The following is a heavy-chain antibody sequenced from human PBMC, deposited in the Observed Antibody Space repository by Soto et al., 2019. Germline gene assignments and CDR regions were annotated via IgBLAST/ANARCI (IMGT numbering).Heavy chain of an antibody. D-gene: IGHD3-22*01. CDR1: GYSFTSYW. Sequence: GESLKISCKGSGYSFTSYWIGWVRQMPGKCLEWMGIIYPGDSDTRYSPSFQGQVTISADKSISTAYLQWSSLKASDTAMYYCALSNYDSSGYYHYYYGMDVWGQGTTVPVSS. J-gene: IGHJ6*02. CDR2: IYPGDSDT. V-gene: IGHV5-51*01. CDR3: ALSNYDSSGYYHYYYGMDV.